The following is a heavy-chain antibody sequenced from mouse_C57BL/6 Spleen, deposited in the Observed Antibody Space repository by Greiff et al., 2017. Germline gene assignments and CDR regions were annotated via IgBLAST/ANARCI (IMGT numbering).Heavy chain of an antibody. CDR1: GYSITSGYD. V-gene: IGHV3-1*01. Sequence: EVQRVESGPGMVKPSQSLSLTCTVTGYSITSGYDWHWIRHFPGNKLEWMGYISYSGSTNYNPSLKSRISITHDTSKNHFFLKLNSVTTEDTATYYCARGSTWFAYWGQGTLVTVSA. D-gene: IGHD1-1*01. CDR2: ISYSGST. CDR3: ARGSTWFAY. J-gene: IGHJ3*01.